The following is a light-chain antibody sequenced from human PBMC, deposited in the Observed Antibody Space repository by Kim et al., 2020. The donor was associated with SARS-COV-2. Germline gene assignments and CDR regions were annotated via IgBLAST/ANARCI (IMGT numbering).Light chain of an antibody. V-gene: IGKV1-39*01. Sequence: DIQMTQSPSSLSASVGDRVTITCRASQSITNCLNWYQQKPGKAPKVLIFDASSLQSGVPSRFSGSGSGTDFTLTISSVQPEDFATYYCQQSYSIAPLTFGGGTKVEIK. CDR2: DAS. CDR1: QSITNC. CDR3: QQSYSIAPLT. J-gene: IGKJ4*01.